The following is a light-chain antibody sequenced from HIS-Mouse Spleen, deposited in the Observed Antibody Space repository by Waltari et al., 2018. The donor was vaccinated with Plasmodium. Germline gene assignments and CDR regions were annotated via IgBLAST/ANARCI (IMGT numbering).Light chain of an antibody. CDR2: AAS. V-gene: IGKV1-6*01. CDR3: LQDYNYPYT. J-gene: IGKJ2*01. CDR1: QGIRND. Sequence: AIQMTQPPSSPSASVGDRVTTTCRASQGIRNDLGWYQQKPGKAPKLLISAASSLQSGVPSRFSGSGSGTDFTLTISSLQPEDFATYYCLQDYNYPYTFGQGTKLEIK.